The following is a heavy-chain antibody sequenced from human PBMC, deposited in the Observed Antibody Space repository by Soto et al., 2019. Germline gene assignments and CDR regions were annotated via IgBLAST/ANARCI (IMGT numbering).Heavy chain of an antibody. J-gene: IGHJ6*02. CDR1: GGSISSSSYY. CDR3: ASSGHGDYYYYGMDV. CDR2: IYHSGST. D-gene: IGHD3-16*01. V-gene: IGHV4-39*07. Sequence: SETLSLTCTVSGGSISSSSYYWGWIRQPPGKGLEWIGYIYHSGSTYYNPSLKSRVTISVDRSKNQFSLKLSSVTAADTAVYYCASSGHGDYYYYGMDVWGQGTTVTVSS.